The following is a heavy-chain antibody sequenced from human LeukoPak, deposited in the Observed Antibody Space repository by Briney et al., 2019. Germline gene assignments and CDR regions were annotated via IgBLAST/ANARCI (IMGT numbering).Heavy chain of an antibody. CDR2: INWNGGST. Sequence: GGSLRLSCAASGFTFDDYGMNWVRQAPGKGLEWVSGINWNGGSTAYADSVKGRFTISRDNAKNSLYLQMSSLRAEDTVFYYCARDIAAAGPYYFDYWGQGTLVTVSS. CDR1: GFTFDDYG. V-gene: IGHV3-20*04. J-gene: IGHJ4*02. CDR3: ARDIAAAGPYYFDY. D-gene: IGHD6-13*01.